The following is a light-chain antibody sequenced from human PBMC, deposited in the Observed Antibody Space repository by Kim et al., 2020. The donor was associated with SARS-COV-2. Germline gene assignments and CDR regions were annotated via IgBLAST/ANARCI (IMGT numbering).Light chain of an antibody. Sequence: SYELTQPPSVSVSPGQTANITCSGDKLGDKYAFWYQQKPGQSPVLVIYQDNKRTSGIPERFSGSNSANTATLTISGTQAMDEADYYCQAWDRSTAVFGGGTQLTVL. CDR1: KLGDKY. CDR2: QDN. J-gene: IGLJ2*01. CDR3: QAWDRSTAV. V-gene: IGLV3-1*01.